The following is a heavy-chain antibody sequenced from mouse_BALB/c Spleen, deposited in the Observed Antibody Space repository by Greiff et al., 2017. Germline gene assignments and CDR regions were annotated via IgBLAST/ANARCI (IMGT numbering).Heavy chain of an antibody. CDR1: GYTFTSYY. V-gene: IGHV1S81*02. CDR3: TRGSNYLAMDY. D-gene: IGHD2-5*01. CDR2: INPSNGGT. Sequence: QVQLKESGAELVKPGASVKLSCKASGYTFTSYYMYWVKQRPGQGLEWIGEINPSNGGTNFNEKFESKATLTVDKSSSTAYMQLSSLTSEDSAVYYCTRGSNYLAMDYWGQGTSVTVSS. J-gene: IGHJ4*01.